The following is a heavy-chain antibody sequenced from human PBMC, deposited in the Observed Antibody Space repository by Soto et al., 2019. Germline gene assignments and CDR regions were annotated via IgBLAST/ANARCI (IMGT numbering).Heavy chain of an antibody. J-gene: IGHJ4*02. CDR3: ARESEGLTSNFDY. V-gene: IGHV3-21*06. CDR2: ISSTTSYI. CDR1: GFTFTRYS. Sequence: GGSLRLSCAASGFTFTRYSMNWVRQAPGKGLEWVSSISSTTSYIYYGDSMKGRFTISRDNAKDSLYLEMNSLRAEDTAVYYCARESEGLTSNFDYWGQGTLVTVSS.